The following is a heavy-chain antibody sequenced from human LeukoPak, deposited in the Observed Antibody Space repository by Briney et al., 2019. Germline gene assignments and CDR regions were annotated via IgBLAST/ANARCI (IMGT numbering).Heavy chain of an antibody. J-gene: IGHJ6*03. V-gene: IGHV5-51*06. CDR3: ARIPYDFYYMDV. CDR2: IYPGDSDT. CDR1: GFSFSTYW. Sequence: GESLKISCKGSGFSFSTYWIAWVRQMPGKGLEFMGIIYPGDSDTRYSPSFQGHVIISVDKSISTAYLQWSSLKASDTAKYYCARIPYDFYYMDVWGKGTTVTVSS. D-gene: IGHD3-3*01.